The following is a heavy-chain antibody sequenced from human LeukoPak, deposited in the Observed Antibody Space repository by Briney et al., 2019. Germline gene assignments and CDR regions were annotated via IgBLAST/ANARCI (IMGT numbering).Heavy chain of an antibody. CDR1: GGTFSSYA. CDR2: IIPILGIA. CDR3: ARAEMATPIIGYNWFDP. V-gene: IGHV1-69*04. D-gene: IGHD5-24*01. Sequence: SVKVSCKASGGTFSSYAISWVRQAPGQGLEWMGRIIPILGIANYAQKFQGRVTITADKSTSTAYMELSSLRSEDTAVYYCARAEMATPIIGYNWFDPWGQGTLVTVSS. J-gene: IGHJ5*02.